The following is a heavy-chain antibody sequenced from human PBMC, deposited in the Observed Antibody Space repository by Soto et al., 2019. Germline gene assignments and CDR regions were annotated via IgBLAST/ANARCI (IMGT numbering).Heavy chain of an antibody. CDR3: ARRLDDRADEGFDV. D-gene: IGHD3-16*01. CDR1: GGTFSTYT. V-gene: IGHV1-69*18. CDR2: IIPRFGTT. J-gene: IGHJ3*01. Sequence: QVHLVQSGAEVRKPGSSVKVSCKTSGGTFSTYTIYWVRQAPGQGLEWMGRIIPRFGTTRYAQNFQDRVTITAEESTSTTYMELSSLRAEDTALDYCARRLDDRADEGFDVWGEGTAVTVSA.